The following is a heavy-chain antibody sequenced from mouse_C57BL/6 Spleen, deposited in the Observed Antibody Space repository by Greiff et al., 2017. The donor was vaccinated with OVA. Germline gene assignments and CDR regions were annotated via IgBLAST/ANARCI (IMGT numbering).Heavy chain of an antibody. CDR1: GYTFTSYG. CDR3: ARSLSNHYFDY. Sequence: VKLVESGAELARPGASVKLSCKASGYTFTSYGISWVKQRTGQGLEWIGEIYPRSGNTYYNEKFKGKATLTADKSSSTAYMELRSLTSEDSAVYFCARSLSNHYFDYWGQGTTLTVSS. CDR2: IYPRSGNT. J-gene: IGHJ2*01. V-gene: IGHV1-81*01. D-gene: IGHD2-5*01.